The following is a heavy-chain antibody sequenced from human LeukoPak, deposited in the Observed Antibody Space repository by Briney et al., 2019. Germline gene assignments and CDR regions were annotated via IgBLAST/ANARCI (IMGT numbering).Heavy chain of an antibody. D-gene: IGHD2-2*01. Sequence: SXTLSLTCTVSGGSISSSSYYWGWSRQPPGKGLEWIGSIYFSVTTYYNPSLKSPVTISVDTSKNQFSLKLSSVTAADTAVYYCARHGGYCSSTSCYGNWFDPWGQGTLVTVSS. CDR2: IYFSVTT. CDR3: ARHGGYCSSTSCYGNWFDP. J-gene: IGHJ5*02. V-gene: IGHV4-39*01. CDR1: GGSISSSSYY.